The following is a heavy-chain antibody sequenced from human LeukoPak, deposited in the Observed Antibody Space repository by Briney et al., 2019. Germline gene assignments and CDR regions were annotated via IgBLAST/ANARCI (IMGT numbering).Heavy chain of an antibody. CDR3: ARDQRIAAAGFDY. V-gene: IGHV4-4*02. D-gene: IGHD6-13*01. J-gene: IGHJ4*02. Sequence: SETLSLTCAVSGGSISSSNWWSWVRQPPGKGLEWIGEIYHSGSTNYNPSLKSRVAISVDTSKNQFSLKLSSVTAADTAVYYCARDQRIAAAGFDYWGQGTLVTVSS. CDR2: IYHSGST. CDR1: GGSISSSNW.